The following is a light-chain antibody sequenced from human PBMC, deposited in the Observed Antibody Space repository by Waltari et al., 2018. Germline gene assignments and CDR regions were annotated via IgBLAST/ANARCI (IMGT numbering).Light chain of an antibody. V-gene: IGLV10-54*04. Sequence: QAGLTQPPSVSKGLAQTATLTCTGNGDNVGKHGATWLQQFRGHPPKLLSYRNDHRPCRISRRFSAARSANTASLAITGLQPEDEADYYCSAWDDGLKVYVFGPGTKVTVL. CDR2: RND. J-gene: IGLJ1*01. CDR3: SAWDDGLKVYV. CDR1: GDNVGKHG.